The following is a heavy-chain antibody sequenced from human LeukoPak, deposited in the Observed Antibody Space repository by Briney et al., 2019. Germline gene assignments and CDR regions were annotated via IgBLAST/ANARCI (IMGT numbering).Heavy chain of an antibody. D-gene: IGHD6-13*01. Sequence: ASVKVSCKASGYTFTGYYMHWVRRAPGQGLDWMGWINPNSGGTKYAKKFQGRVTMTRDTSISTAYMELSRLRSDDTAVYYCARAEEIAAAGTCWFDPWGQGTLVTVSS. CDR3: ARAEEIAAAGTCWFDP. V-gene: IGHV1-2*02. J-gene: IGHJ5*02. CDR1: GYTFTGYY. CDR2: INPNSGGT.